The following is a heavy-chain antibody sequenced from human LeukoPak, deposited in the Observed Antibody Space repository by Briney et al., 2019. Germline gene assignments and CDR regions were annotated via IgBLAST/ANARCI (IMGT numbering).Heavy chain of an antibody. CDR2: FDPEDGET. Sequence: ASVKVSCKVSGYTLTELSMHWVRQAPGKGLEWMGGFDPEDGETIYAQKFQGRVTMTEDTSTDTAYMELSSLRSEDTAVYYCATDSPQVVPAALDYWGQGTLVTVSS. CDR3: ATDSPQVVPAALDY. J-gene: IGHJ4*02. D-gene: IGHD2-2*01. CDR1: GYTLTELS. V-gene: IGHV1-24*01.